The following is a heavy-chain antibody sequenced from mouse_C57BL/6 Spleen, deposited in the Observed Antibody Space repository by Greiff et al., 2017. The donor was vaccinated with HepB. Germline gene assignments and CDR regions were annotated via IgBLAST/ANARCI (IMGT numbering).Heavy chain of an antibody. CDR2: FYPGSGSI. V-gene: IGHV1-62-2*01. J-gene: IGHJ3*01. D-gene: IGHD1-1*01. Sequence: VKLMESGAELVKPGASVKLSCKASGYTFTEYTIHWVKQRSGQGLEWIGWFYPGSGSIKYNEKFKDKATLTADKSSSTVYMELSRLTSEDSAVYFCARPPLYGSSSAWFAYWGQGTLVTVSA. CDR1: GYTFTEYT. CDR3: ARPPLYGSSSAWFAY.